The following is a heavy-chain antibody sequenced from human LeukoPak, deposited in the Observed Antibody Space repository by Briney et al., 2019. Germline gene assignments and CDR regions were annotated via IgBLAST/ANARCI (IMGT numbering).Heavy chain of an antibody. V-gene: IGHV4-39*01. D-gene: IGHD3-3*01. CDR2: IYYSGST. Sequence: SETLSLTCTVSGGSISSSSYYWGWIRQPPGKGLEWSGSIYYSGSTYYNPSLKSRVTISVDTSKNQFSLKLSSVTAADTAVYYCARLIPDSSYYDFWSGSHPDYWGQGTLVTVSS. J-gene: IGHJ4*02. CDR3: ARLIPDSSYYDFWSGSHPDY. CDR1: GGSISSSSYY.